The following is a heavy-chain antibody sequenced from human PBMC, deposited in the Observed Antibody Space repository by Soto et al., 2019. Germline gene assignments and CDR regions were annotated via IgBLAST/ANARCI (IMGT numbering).Heavy chain of an antibody. D-gene: IGHD5-12*01. CDR2: MNPNSGNT. V-gene: IGHV1-8*01. J-gene: IGHJ1*01. CDR1: GYTFTSYD. CDR3: ARGRDIVATIEDFQH. Sequence: ASVKVSCKASGYTFTSYDINWVRQATGQGLEWMGWMNPNSGNTGYAQKFQGRVTMTRNTSISTAYMELSSLRSEDTAVYYCARGRDIVATIEDFQHWGQGTLVTVSS.